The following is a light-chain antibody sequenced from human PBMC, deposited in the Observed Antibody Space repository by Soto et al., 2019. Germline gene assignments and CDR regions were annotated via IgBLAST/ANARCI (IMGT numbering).Light chain of an antibody. Sequence: AIRMTQSPSSFSASTGDRFTITCRASQRIGTYLAWYQQIPGRAPKLLIFAASTLQRGVPSRFSGSGSGTDFTLTISCLQSEDFAAYYCQQYYIYPPTFGGGTKVEIQ. CDR1: QRIGTY. CDR2: AAS. V-gene: IGKV1-8*01. CDR3: QQYYIYPPT. J-gene: IGKJ4*01.